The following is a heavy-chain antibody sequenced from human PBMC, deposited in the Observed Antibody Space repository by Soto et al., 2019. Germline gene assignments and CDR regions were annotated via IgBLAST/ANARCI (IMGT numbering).Heavy chain of an antibody. CDR3: ARHRFSVTDRFDY. CDR1: GGSISSSSYY. V-gene: IGHV4-39*01. D-gene: IGHD2-21*02. CDR2: IYYSGST. J-gene: IGHJ4*02. Sequence: SETLSLTCTVSGGSISSSSYYWGWIRQPPGKGLEWIGSIYYSGSTYYNPSLKSRVTISVDTSKNQFSLKLSSVTAADTAVYYCARHRFSVTDRFDYWGQGTLVTSPQ.